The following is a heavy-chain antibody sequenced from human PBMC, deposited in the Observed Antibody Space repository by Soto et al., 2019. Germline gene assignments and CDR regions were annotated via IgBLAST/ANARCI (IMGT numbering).Heavy chain of an antibody. V-gene: IGHV4-34*01. Sequence: PSVRLSRTCVADPGSLSGYYWSCIPPPPGKGLEWIGEINHSVGTNYNPSLTSRVTISVDSSKRQCTWKLRSVTAAETAVYYCARVGAAAGTGSWLGPWGRGTLGAVSS. CDR1: PGSLSGYY. CDR2: INHSVGT. CDR3: ARVGAAAGTGSWLGP. D-gene: IGHD6-13*01. J-gene: IGHJ5*02.